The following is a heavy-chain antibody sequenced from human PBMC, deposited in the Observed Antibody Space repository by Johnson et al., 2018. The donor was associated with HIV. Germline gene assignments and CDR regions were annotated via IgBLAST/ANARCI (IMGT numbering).Heavy chain of an antibody. D-gene: IGHD1-26*01. Sequence: MQLVESGGGLVKPGGSLRLSCAASGFTFSNVWMTWVRQAPGKGLEWVGRIKRKIEGETTDYAAPVKGRFTISRDDSKNTLYLQMNSLKTEDTSLYYCARVKGATNALDIWGPGTLVTVSS. CDR2: IKRKIEGETT. CDR3: ARVKGATNALDI. J-gene: IGHJ3*02. CDR1: GFTFSNVW. V-gene: IGHV3-15*01.